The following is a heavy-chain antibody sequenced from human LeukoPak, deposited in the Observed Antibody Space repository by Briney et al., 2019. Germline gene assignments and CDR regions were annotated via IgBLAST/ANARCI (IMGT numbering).Heavy chain of an antibody. CDR3: ARTEIAVAGTGGDYYYYYGMDV. CDR2: INPNSGGK. Sequence: GASVKVSCKASGYTFTGYYIHWVRQAPGLGLEWMGWINPNSGGKKYAQKFQGRVTMTRDTSISTAYMELNNLRSDDSAVYYCARTEIAVAGTGGDYYYYYGMDVWGQGTTVTVSS. CDR1: GYTFTGYY. D-gene: IGHD6-13*01. V-gene: IGHV1-2*02. J-gene: IGHJ6*02.